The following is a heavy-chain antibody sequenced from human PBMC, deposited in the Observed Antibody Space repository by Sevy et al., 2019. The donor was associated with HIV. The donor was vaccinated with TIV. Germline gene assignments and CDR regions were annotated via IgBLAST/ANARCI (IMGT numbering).Heavy chain of an antibody. D-gene: IGHD6-19*01. V-gene: IGHV3-7*01. CDR3: ARLGGYNSGWFFDL. CDR1: GFSFGNYL. J-gene: IGHJ4*02. Sequence: GGSLRLSCATSGFSFGNYLMSWVRQAPGKGLEWVANIMQDRSETYLDDSVKGRFTISRDNAKNSIHLEMRSLGVEDTAVYHCARLGGYNSGWFFDLWGQGTLVVVSS. CDR2: IMQDRSET.